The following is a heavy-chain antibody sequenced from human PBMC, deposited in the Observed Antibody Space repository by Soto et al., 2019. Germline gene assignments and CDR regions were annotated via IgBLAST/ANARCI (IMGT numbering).Heavy chain of an antibody. CDR1: GFTFSSYA. J-gene: IGHJ6*02. CDR3: ARASGSYCCHYYYGMDV. Sequence: QVQLVESGGGVVQPGRSLRLSCAASGFTFSSYAMHWVRQAPGKGLEGVAVISYDGSNKYYADSVKGRFTISRDNSENTLYLRMDSLRAEDTGVYYCARASGSYCCHYYYGMDVWGQGSTVTVSS. D-gene: IGHD1-26*01. V-gene: IGHV3-30-3*01. CDR2: ISYDGSNK.